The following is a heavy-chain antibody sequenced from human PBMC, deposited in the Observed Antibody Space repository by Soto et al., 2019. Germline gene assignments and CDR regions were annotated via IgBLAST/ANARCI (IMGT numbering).Heavy chain of an antibody. CDR1: GFTFNNYA. J-gene: IGHJ4*02. V-gene: IGHV3-23*01. Sequence: EVQLLESGGGLVQPGGSLRLSCAASGFTFNNYAMTWVRQAPGKGLEWVSAISGGGDTKSYADSVKGRFTVSRDGSKNTLYLQMSSLGAEDTALYYCAKGRGGSGSLTPRVDFWCQGTLVTVSS. CDR2: ISGGGDTK. CDR3: AKGRGGSGSLTPRVDF. D-gene: IGHD3-10*01.